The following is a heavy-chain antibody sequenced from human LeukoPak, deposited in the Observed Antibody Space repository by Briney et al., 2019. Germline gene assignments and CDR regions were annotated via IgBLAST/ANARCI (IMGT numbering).Heavy chain of an antibody. V-gene: IGHV3-48*01. D-gene: IGHD6-13*01. Sequence: PGGSLRLSCAASGFTFSTYSMNWVRQAPGKGLEWVSYISYTNIIYYADSVKGRFTISRDNAKNSLYLQMNSLRAEDTAVYYCAVQQLVRRHEYYFDYWGQGTLVTVSS. CDR1: GFTFSTYS. J-gene: IGHJ4*02. CDR3: AVQQLVRRHEYYFDY. CDR2: ISYTNII.